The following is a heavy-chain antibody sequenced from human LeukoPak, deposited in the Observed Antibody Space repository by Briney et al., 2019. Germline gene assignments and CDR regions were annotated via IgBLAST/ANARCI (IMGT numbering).Heavy chain of an antibody. J-gene: IGHJ4*02. CDR3: TTAPTRLTVTVFGVVSG. CDR2: IKSKTEGCTT. V-gene: IGHV3-15*01. Sequence: NAGGSLRLSCAASGFTFSDAWMSWVRQAPGKGLEWVGRIKSKTEGCTTDYAAPVKGRFTISRDDSKNTLYLQMNSLKTEDTGVYYCTTAPTRLTVTVFGVVSGWGQATLVTVSS. CDR1: GFTFSDAW. D-gene: IGHD3-3*01.